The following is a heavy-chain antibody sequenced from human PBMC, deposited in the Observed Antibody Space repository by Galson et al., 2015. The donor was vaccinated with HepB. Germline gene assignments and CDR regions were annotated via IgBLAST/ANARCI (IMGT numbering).Heavy chain of an antibody. Sequence: QSGAEVKKPGESLKISCKGSGYSFTNYWITWVRQMPGKGLEWMGIIYPGDSDTRYSPSFQGQVTISADKSISTAYLQWSSLKASDTAMYFCARHTLTAAVRVDYWGQGTLVTVSS. CDR3: ARHTLTAAVRVDY. D-gene: IGHD6-13*01. V-gene: IGHV5-51*01. CDR2: IYPGDSDT. J-gene: IGHJ4*02. CDR1: GYSFTNYW.